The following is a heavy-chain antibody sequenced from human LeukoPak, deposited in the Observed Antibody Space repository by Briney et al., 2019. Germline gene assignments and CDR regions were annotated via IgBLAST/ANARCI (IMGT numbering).Heavy chain of an antibody. CDR1: GVSISSGDYY. CDR3: ARPYYYDSRIDP. CDR2: MYYSGST. V-gene: IGHV4-30-4*01. J-gene: IGHJ5*02. D-gene: IGHD3-22*01. Sequence: PSQTLSLTCTVSGVSISSGDYYWRWIRQPPGKGLEWIAYMYYSGSTYYNPSLKSRVTMSADTSKNQLSLKLSSVTAADTSVYCARPYYYDSRIDPWGQGILVTVSS.